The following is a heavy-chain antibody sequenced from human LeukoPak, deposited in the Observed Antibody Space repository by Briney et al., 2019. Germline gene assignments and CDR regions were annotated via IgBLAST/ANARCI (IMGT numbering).Heavy chain of an antibody. CDR3: ARGPVVPADTYYYYYYMDV. CDR1: GFTFSSYG. Sequence: GGSLRLSCAASGFTFSSYGMHWVRQAPGKGLEWVAVISYDGSNINYAESVKGRFTISRDNSKNTLYLQMNSLRAEDTAVYYCARGPVVPADTYYYYYYMDVWGKGTTVTVSS. CDR2: ISYDGSNI. J-gene: IGHJ6*03. V-gene: IGHV3-30*03. D-gene: IGHD2-2*01.